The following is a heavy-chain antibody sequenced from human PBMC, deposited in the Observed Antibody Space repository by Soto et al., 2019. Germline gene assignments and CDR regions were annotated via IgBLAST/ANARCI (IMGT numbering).Heavy chain of an antibody. CDR2: IYYSGST. CDR3: ARHAPNYCSSTGCYGGWFDP. D-gene: IGHD2-2*01. Sequence: QLQLQESGPGLVKPSETLSLTCTVSGGSISSSSYYWGWIRQPPGKGLEWIGSIYYSGSTYYNPSLKSRVTISVDTSKNQFSLKLSSVTAADTAVYYCARHAPNYCSSTGCYGGWFDPWGQGTLVTVSS. CDR1: GGSISSSSYY. J-gene: IGHJ5*02. V-gene: IGHV4-39*01.